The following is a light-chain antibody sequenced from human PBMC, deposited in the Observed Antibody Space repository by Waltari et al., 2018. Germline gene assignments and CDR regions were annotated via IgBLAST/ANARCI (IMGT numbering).Light chain of an antibody. CDR1: QSISSW. CDR3: QQYNSYSWT. J-gene: IGKJ1*01. CDR2: KAS. V-gene: IGKV1-5*03. Sequence: DIQMTQCPSPLSASVGVRVTITCRASQSISSWLAWYQQKPGKAPKLLIYKASSLESGVPSRFSGSGSGTEFTLTISSLQPDDFATYYCQQYNSYSWTFGQGTKVEIK.